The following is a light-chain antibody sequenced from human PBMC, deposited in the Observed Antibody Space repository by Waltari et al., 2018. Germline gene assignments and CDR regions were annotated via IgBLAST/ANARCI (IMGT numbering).Light chain of an antibody. J-gene: IGLJ3*02. CDR3: AAWDDSLSASL. V-gene: IGLV1-47*01. CDR1: SFKIGGNY. CDR2: RND. Sequence: QTVLTQPPSVSGTPGQRVTISCSGSSFKIGGNYVYWFQQLPGKAPKLLIYRNDVRPSGVPDRITGSTSGTSASLAISGVRSEGEAHYYCAAWDDSLSASLFGGGTKLTVL.